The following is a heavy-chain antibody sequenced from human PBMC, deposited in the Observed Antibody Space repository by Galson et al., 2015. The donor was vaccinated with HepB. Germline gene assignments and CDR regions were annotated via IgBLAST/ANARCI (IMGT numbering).Heavy chain of an antibody. V-gene: IGHV3-23*01. D-gene: IGHD2-2*02. CDR1: AFIFNNYA. CDR2: ISGSGGST. CDR3: AKMSYCSSSSCYNSWDWYFDL. J-gene: IGHJ2*01. Sequence: RLSCAASAFIFNNYAMSWVRQAPGMGLEWVSAISGSGGSTYYADSVKGRFTISRDNSKNTLYLQMNSLRAEDTAVYHCAKMSYCSSSSCYNSWDWYFDLWGRGTLVTVSS.